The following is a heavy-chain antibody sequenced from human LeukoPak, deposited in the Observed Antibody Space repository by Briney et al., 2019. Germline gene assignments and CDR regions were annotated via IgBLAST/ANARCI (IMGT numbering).Heavy chain of an antibody. Sequence: ASVKVSCKASGYTFTAYFLHWVRRAPGQGFEWMGWINPNSGGTYYTQTFQGRVTMTRDTSISTAYMELSSLRSDDTAVYYCARAQSLTAPAGTCANSWGQGTLVTVSS. CDR3: ARAQSLTAPAGTCANS. V-gene: IGHV1-2*02. J-gene: IGHJ4*02. D-gene: IGHD6-13*01. CDR1: GYTFTAYF. CDR2: INPNSGGT.